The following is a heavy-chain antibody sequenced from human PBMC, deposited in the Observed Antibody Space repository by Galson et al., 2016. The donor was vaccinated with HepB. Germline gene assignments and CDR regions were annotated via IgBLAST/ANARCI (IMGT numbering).Heavy chain of an antibody. CDR1: GFTFSTYA. D-gene: IGHD4-11*01. J-gene: IGHJ5*01. V-gene: IGHV3-23*01. CDR2: ISGSGSST. Sequence: SLRLSCAASGFTFSTYAMSWVRQAPGKGLEWVSLISGSGSSTFYADSVKGRFTISRDNSKNTLNLQMSSLRAEDTAVYYCAKVATPNRNYENWFDSWGRGTLVTVSS. CDR3: AKVATPNRNYENWFDS.